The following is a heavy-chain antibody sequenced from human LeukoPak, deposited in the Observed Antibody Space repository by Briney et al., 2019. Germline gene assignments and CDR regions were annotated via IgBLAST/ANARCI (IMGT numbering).Heavy chain of an antibody. CDR2: INHSGST. D-gene: IGHD1-1*01. V-gene: IGHV4-34*01. Sequence: GSLRLSCAASGFTFSSYNMNWVRQAPGKGLEWIGEINHSGSTNYNPSLKSRVTISVDTSKNQFSLKLSSVTAADTAVYYCARVNTKNFDYWGQGTLVTVSS. CDR1: GFTFSSYN. CDR3: ARVNTKNFDY. J-gene: IGHJ4*02.